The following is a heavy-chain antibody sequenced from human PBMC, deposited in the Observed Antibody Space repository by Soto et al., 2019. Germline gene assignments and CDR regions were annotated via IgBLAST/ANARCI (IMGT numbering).Heavy chain of an antibody. CDR3: AIGPFENYYDNEYYFEY. D-gene: IGHD3-22*01. CDR1: GYTFTSYD. CDR2: MNPNSGNT. Sequence: GASVKVSCKASGYTFTSYDINWVRQATGQGLEWMGWMNPNSGNTGYAQKFQGRVTMTRNTSISTAYMELSSLRSEDTAVYYCAIGPFENYYDNEYYFEYWGQGTLVTVSS. J-gene: IGHJ4*02. V-gene: IGHV1-8*01.